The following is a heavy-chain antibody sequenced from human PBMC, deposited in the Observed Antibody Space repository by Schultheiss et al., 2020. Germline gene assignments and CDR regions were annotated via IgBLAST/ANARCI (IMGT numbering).Heavy chain of an antibody. J-gene: IGHJ4*02. CDR3: ARHARYSSSSVGEYYFDY. D-gene: IGHD3-16*01. Sequence: SATLSLTCTVSGGSISSYYWSWIRQPPGKGLEWIGYIYYSGSTNYSPSLKGRVTMSVDTSKNLFSLKLTSVTAADTAVYYCARHARYSSSSVGEYYFDYWGQGALVTVSS. V-gene: IGHV4-59*08. CDR1: GGSISSYY. CDR2: IYYSGST.